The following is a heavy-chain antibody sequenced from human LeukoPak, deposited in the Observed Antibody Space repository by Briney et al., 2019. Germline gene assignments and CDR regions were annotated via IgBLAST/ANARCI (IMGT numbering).Heavy chain of an antibody. Sequence: ASVRVSCKASGYIFTSYGISWVRQAPGQRLEWMGWINAGNGNTKYSQKFQGRVTITRDTSASTAYMELSSLRSEDTAVYYCARDRILTGYDYWGQGTLVTVSS. CDR1: GYIFTSYG. V-gene: IGHV1-3*01. CDR2: INAGNGNT. J-gene: IGHJ4*02. CDR3: ARDRILTGYDY. D-gene: IGHD3-9*01.